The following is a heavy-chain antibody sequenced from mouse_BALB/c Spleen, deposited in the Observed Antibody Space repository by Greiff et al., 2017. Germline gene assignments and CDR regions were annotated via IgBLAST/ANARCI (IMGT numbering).Heavy chain of an antibody. CDR1: GFAFSSYD. Sequence: EVQVVESGGGLVKPGGSLKLSCAASGFAFSSYDMSWVRQTPEKRLEWVAYISSGGGSTYYPDTVKGRFTISRDNAKNTLYLQMSSLKSEDTAMYYCARQGDYDEGYFDYWGQGTTLTVSS. CDR3: ARQGDYDEGYFDY. D-gene: IGHD2-4*01. J-gene: IGHJ2*01. CDR2: ISSGGGST. V-gene: IGHV5-12-1*01.